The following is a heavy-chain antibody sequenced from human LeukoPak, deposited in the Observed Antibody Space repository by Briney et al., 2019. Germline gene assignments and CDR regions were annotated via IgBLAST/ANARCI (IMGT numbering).Heavy chain of an antibody. CDR1: GFTVSSNY. CDR2: IYSGGST. J-gene: IGHJ4*02. Sequence: GGSLRLSCAASGFTVSSNYMSWVRQAPGKGLEWVSVIYSGGSTYYADSVKGRFTISRDNSKNTLYLQMSSLRAEDTAVYYCARNEYSGSLDYWSQGTLVTVSS. V-gene: IGHV3-53*01. D-gene: IGHD1-26*01. CDR3: ARNEYSGSLDY.